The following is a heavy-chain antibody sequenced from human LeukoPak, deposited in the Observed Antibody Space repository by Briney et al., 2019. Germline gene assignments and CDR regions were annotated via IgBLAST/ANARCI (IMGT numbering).Heavy chain of an antibody. Sequence: PGGSLRLSCAASGFTFSRYGMHWVRQAPGKGLKWVAVIWYDGSNKYYADSVKGRFTISRDNAKNSLYLQMNSLRAEDTAVYYCARDSFANQPLLVGYWGQGTLVTVSS. CDR2: IWYDGSNK. D-gene: IGHD2-21*02. CDR3: ARDSFANQPLLVGY. V-gene: IGHV3-33*01. CDR1: GFTFSRYG. J-gene: IGHJ4*02.